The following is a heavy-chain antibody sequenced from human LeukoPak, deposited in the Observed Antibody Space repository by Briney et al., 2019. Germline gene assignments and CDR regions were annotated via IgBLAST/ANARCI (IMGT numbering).Heavy chain of an antibody. J-gene: IGHJ3*02. CDR3: ARDDRHGAFDI. CDR1: GFTFSSYA. CDR2: ISYDGSNK. V-gene: IGHV3-30*04. Sequence: GGSLRLSCAASGFTFSSYAMHWVRQAPGKGLEGGAVISYDGSNKYYADSVKGRFTISRDNSKNTLYLQMNSLRAEDTAVYYCARDDRHGAFDIWGQGTMVTVSS.